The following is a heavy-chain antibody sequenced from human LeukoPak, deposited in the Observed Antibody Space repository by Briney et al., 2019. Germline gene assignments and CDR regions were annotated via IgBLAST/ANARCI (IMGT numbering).Heavy chain of an antibody. CDR2: IYSGGST. J-gene: IGHJ4*02. D-gene: IGHD6-6*01. CDR3: ARGVARGSSPYDY. V-gene: IGHV3-53*01. CDR1: GFTVSSNY. Sequence: RGGSLRLSCAASGFTVSSNYMSWVRQAPGRGLEWVSSIYSGGSTYCADPVKGRFTISRNNSKNTMYLQMNSLRAEDTAVYYCARGVARGSSPYDYWGQGTLLTVSS.